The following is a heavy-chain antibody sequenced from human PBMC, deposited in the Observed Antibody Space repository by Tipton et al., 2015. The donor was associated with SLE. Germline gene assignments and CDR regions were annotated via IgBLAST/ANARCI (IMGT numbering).Heavy chain of an antibody. CDR3: ARDSIYYDILTGYYDNDYYYGMDV. J-gene: IGHJ6*02. V-gene: IGHV4-59*02. D-gene: IGHD3-9*01. CDR1: GASVSSHY. CDR2: FHYNRDT. Sequence: TLSLTCTVSGASVSSHYWNWIRQTPGKGLEWIGYFHYNRDTNYHPPLKSRVTISVDMSKSQFSLKLSSVTAADTAVYYCARDSIYYDILTGYYDNDYYYGMDVWGQGTTVTVSS.